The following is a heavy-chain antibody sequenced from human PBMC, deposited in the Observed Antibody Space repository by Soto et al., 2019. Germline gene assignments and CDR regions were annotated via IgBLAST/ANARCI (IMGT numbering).Heavy chain of an antibody. V-gene: IGHV1-69*13. CDR2: IIPISDTV. Sequence: ASVKVSCKASGGTFSTYAIAWVRQAPGQGLEWMGGIIPISDTVNYAQKFQARVTITADESTSTAYLELSSLRSDDTAVYYCARDPGIETITDWYFNFWGRGTLVTVSS. J-gene: IGHJ2*01. CDR3: ARDPGIETITDWYFNF. CDR1: GGTFSTYA. D-gene: IGHD1-20*01.